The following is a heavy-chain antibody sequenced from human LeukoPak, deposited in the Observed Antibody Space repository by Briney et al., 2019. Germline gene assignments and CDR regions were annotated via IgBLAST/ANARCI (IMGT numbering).Heavy chain of an antibody. J-gene: IGHJ5*02. Sequence: GGSLRLSRAASGFTVSSNYMSWVRQAPGKGLEWVSVIYSGGSTYYADSVKGRFTISRHNSKNTLYLQMNSLRAEDTAVYYCAREAYYYGSGNWFDPWGQGTLVTVSS. CDR2: IYSGGST. D-gene: IGHD3-10*01. CDR1: GFTVSSNY. CDR3: AREAYYYGSGNWFDP. V-gene: IGHV3-53*04.